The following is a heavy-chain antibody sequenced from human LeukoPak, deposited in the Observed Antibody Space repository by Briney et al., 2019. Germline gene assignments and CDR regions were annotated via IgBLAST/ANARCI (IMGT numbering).Heavy chain of an antibody. V-gene: IGHV3-23*01. CDR1: GLIFRNYA. Sequence: GVLRLSCPASGLIFRNYAMTWVRQAPRKGLEWVSTISGDGTETFYADSVKGRFTISRDNSKNTLFLHMHTLRAEDTAIYYCAKDRTVGASYWYFDLWGRGTLVTVSS. D-gene: IGHD1-26*01. CDR3: AKDRTVGASYWYFDL. J-gene: IGHJ2*01. CDR2: ISGDGTET.